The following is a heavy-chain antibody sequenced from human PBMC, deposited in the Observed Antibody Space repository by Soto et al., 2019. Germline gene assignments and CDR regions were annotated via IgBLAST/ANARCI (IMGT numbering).Heavy chain of an antibody. Sequence: ASVKLSCKASGYTFTSYGISWVRQAPGQGLEWMGWISAYNGNTNYAQNLQGRVTMATDTSTSTAYMEVRSLRSDDTAVYYCSRLLSYYDRSGYYYFDYRGQGTLVPVSS. CDR2: ISAYNGNT. J-gene: IGHJ4*02. V-gene: IGHV1-18*01. CDR3: SRLLSYYDRSGYYYFDY. D-gene: IGHD3-22*01. CDR1: GYTFTSYG.